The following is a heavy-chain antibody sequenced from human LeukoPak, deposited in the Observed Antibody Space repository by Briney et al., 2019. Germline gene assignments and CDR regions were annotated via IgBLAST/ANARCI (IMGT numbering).Heavy chain of an antibody. V-gene: IGHV3-23*01. J-gene: IGHJ4*02. CDR1: GFTFSSYG. CDR2: TSGSGGST. CDR3: AKQQRGQYYFDY. D-gene: IGHD3-10*01. Sequence: GGSLRLSCAASGFTFSSYGMSWVRQAPGKGLEWVSATSGSGGSTYYADSVKGRFTISRDNSKNTLYLQMNSLRAEDTAVYYCAKQQRGQYYFDYWGQGTLVTVSS.